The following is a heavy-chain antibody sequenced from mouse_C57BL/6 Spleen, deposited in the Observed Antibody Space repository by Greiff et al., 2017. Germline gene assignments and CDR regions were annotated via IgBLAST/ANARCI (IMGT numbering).Heavy chain of an antibody. CDR1: GYTFTSYW. CDR3: ARSNWDPFDY. Sequence: VQLQQSGAELVKPGASVKLSCKASGYTFTSYWMHWVKQRPGQGLEWIGMIHPNSGSTNYNEKFKSKATLTVDKSSSTAYMQLSSLASKDSAVYYCARSNWDPFDYWGQGTTLTVSS. V-gene: IGHV1-64*01. CDR2: IHPNSGST. J-gene: IGHJ2*01. D-gene: IGHD4-1*01.